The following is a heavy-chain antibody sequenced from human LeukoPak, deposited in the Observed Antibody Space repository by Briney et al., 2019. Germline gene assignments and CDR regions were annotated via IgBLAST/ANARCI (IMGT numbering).Heavy chain of an antibody. CDR1: GFTISGYA. CDR2: ISGSGGST. D-gene: IGHD3-10*01. J-gene: IGHJ4*02. V-gene: IGHV3-23*01. Sequence: GGSLRLSCAVSGFTISGYAISWVRQAPGKRLEWVSAISGSGGSTYYADSVKGRFTISRDNSKNTLYLQMNSLRAEDTAVYYCAKDRGSGSLSDWGEGTLVTVSS. CDR3: AKDRGSGSLSD.